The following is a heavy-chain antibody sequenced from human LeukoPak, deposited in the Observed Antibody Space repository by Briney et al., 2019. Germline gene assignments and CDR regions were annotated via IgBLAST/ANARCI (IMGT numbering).Heavy chain of an antibody. CDR1: GGSISSSSYY. CDR3: ARGLPSLPAAMRNPPHWFDP. CDR2: IYYSGST. J-gene: IGHJ5*02. Sequence: SETLSLTCTVSGGSISSSSYYWGWIRQPPGKGLEWIGSIYYSGSTYYNPSLKSRVTISVDTSKNQFSLKLSSVTAADTAVYYCARGLPSLPAAMRNPPHWFDPWGQGTLVTVSS. D-gene: IGHD2-2*01. V-gene: IGHV4-39*07.